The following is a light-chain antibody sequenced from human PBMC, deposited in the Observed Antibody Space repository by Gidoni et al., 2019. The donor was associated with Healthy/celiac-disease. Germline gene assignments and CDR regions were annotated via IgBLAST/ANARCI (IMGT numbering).Light chain of an antibody. J-gene: IGKJ2*01. CDR3: QQYDNLPRT. CDR1: QDISNY. CDR2: DAS. Sequence: DNQMTQSPSSLSASVGDRVTITCQASQDISNYLNWYQQKPGQAPKLLIYDASNLETGVPSRFSGSGSGTDFTFTISSLQPEDIATYYCQQYDNLPRTFGQGTKLEIK. V-gene: IGKV1-33*01.